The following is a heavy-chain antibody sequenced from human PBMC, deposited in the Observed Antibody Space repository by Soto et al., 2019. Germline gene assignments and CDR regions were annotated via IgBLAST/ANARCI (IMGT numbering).Heavy chain of an antibody. Sequence: SETLSLTCTVSGGSISSSSYYWGWIRQPPGKGLEWIGSIYYSGSTYYNPSLKSRVTISVDTSKNQFSLKLSSVTAADTAVYYCARCGYSYGVFDYWGQGTLVTVSS. J-gene: IGHJ4*02. D-gene: IGHD5-18*01. CDR1: GGSISSSSYY. CDR2: IYYSGST. V-gene: IGHV4-39*01. CDR3: ARCGYSYGVFDY.